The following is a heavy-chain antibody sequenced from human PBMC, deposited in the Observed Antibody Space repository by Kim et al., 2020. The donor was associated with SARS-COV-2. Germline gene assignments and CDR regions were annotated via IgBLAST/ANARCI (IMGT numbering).Heavy chain of an antibody. Sequence: ASVKVSCKVSGYTLTELSMHWVRQAPGKGLEWMGGFDPEDGETIYAQKFQGRVTMTEDTSTDTAYMELSSLRSEDTAVYYCATPTNSYYYGSGSYDFDCWGQGTLVTVSS. CDR3: ATPTNSYYYGSGSYDFDC. J-gene: IGHJ4*02. CDR1: GYTLTELS. CDR2: FDPEDGET. V-gene: IGHV1-24*01. D-gene: IGHD3-10*01.